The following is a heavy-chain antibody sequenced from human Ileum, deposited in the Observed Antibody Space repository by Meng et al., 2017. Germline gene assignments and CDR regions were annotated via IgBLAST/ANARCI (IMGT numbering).Heavy chain of an antibody. V-gene: IGHV1-69*06. CDR2: IIPIFGSA. D-gene: IGHD6-13*01. CDR1: GGTFSSFA. CDR3: ARVAAAGRN. Sequence: QVQVGQFGAGVRKPGSSVKVSCKASGGTFSSFAISWVRQAPGQGLEWMGGIIPIFGSADYAQKFQGRVTITADKSTSTAYMELSSLRSEDTAVYYCARVAAAGRNWGQGTLVTVPS. J-gene: IGHJ4*02.